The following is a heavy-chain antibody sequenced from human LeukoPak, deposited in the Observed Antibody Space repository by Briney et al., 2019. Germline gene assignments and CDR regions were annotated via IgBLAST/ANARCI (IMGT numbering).Heavy chain of an antibody. CDR1: GGTFSSYA. J-gene: IGHJ4*02. D-gene: IGHD4-17*01. Sequence: SVKVSCKASGGTFSSYAISWVRQAPGQGLEWMGGIIPIFGTANYAQKFQGRVTITTDESTSTAYMELSSLRSEDTAVYYCATTVTTGYFDYWGRGTLVTVSS. V-gene: IGHV1-69*05. CDR3: ATTVTTGYFDY. CDR2: IIPIFGTA.